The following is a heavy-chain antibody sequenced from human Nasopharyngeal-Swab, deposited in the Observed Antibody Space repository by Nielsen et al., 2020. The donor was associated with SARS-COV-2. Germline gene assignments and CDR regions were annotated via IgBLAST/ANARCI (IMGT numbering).Heavy chain of an antibody. J-gene: IGHJ4*02. D-gene: IGHD6-6*01. Sequence: WVRQTPGKGLEWIGTVHYSGSTYSNPSLKSRLTISVDTSKNQFSLMLRSVTAADTAVYYCTRGPGVARPWFTDYWGQGILVTVSS. V-gene: IGHV4-39*01. CDR2: VHYSGST. CDR3: TRGPGVARPWFTDY.